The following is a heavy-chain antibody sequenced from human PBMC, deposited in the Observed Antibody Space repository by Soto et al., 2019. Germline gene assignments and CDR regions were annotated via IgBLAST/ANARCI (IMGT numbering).Heavy chain of an antibody. J-gene: IGHJ6*02. Sequence: VQLVESGGGVVQPGRSLRLSCAASGFTFSSYGMHWVRQAPGKGLEWVSYISSSGSTIYYADSVKGRFTISRDNAKNSLYLQMNSLRAEDTAVYYCARDQVTGYSYGYYGMDVWGQGTTVTVSS. D-gene: IGHD5-18*01. CDR1: GFTFSSYG. CDR3: ARDQVTGYSYGYYGMDV. V-gene: IGHV3-48*04. CDR2: ISSSGSTI.